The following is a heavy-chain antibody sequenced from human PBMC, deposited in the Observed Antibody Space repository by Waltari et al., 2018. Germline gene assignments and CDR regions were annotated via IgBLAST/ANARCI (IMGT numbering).Heavy chain of an antibody. D-gene: IGHD2-21*02. CDR3: ARDNDYYFDY. CDR2: ISSSSSTI. V-gene: IGHV3-48*04. Sequence: EVQLVESGGGLVQPGGSLRLSCAASGFPFSTYSMNWVRQAPGKGLEWVSYISSSSSTIYYADSVKGRFTFSRDNAKNSLYLQMNSLRAEDTAVYYCARDNDYYFDYWGQGTLVTVSS. J-gene: IGHJ4*02. CDR1: GFPFSTYS.